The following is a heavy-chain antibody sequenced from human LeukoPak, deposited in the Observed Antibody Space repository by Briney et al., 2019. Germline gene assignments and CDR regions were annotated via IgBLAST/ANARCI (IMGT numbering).Heavy chain of an antibody. CDR2: ISGSGGST. J-gene: IGHJ6*03. CDR1: GFTFSSYG. CDR3: AKDRYGSGGYLHYYYMDV. V-gene: IGHV3-23*01. Sequence: GGSLRLSCAASGFTFSSYGMSWVRQAPGKGLEWVSAISGSGGSTYYADSVKGRFTISRDNSKNTLYLQMNSLRAEDTAVYYCAKDRYGSGGYLHYYYMDVWGKGTTVTISS. D-gene: IGHD3-10*01.